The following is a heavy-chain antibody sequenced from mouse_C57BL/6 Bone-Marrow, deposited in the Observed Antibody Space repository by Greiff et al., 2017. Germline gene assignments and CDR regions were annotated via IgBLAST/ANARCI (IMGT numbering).Heavy chain of an antibody. D-gene: IGHD2-3*01. CDR3: ARSGDGYSPYYFDC. Sequence: VQLKQSGPELVKPGASVKISCKASGYSFTDYNMNWVKQSNGKSLEWIGVINPNYGTTSYNQKFKGKATLTVDQSSSTAYMQLHSLTSEDSAVYYCARSGDGYSPYYFDCWGQGTTLTVSS. J-gene: IGHJ2*01. CDR1: GYSFTDYN. CDR2: INPNYGTT. V-gene: IGHV1-39*01.